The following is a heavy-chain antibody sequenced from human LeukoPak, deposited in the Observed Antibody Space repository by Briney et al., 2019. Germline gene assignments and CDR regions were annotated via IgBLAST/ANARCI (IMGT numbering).Heavy chain of an antibody. Sequence: SETLSLTCTVSDDSISSLSYYWGWIRQPPGKGLELIGGMRYNGDTYNNPSLKSRVTISVDTSRNQFSLKLTSLTAADTAVYYCARRRADLNWFDLWGQGTLVTVS. D-gene: IGHD2-21*02. J-gene: IGHJ5*02. CDR2: MRYNGDT. CDR3: ARRRADLNWFDL. CDR1: DDSISSLSYY. V-gene: IGHV4-39*01.